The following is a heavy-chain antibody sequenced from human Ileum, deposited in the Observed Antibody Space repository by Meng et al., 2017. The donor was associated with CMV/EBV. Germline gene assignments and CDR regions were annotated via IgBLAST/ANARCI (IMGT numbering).Heavy chain of an antibody. D-gene: IGHD3-22*01. CDR3: ARGVNYYPISGYKYYDQ. V-gene: IGHV4-30-4*08. CDR2: IYYSGST. J-gene: IGHJ4*02. Sequence: VQPLDSGPCMLNPSKPLSLPCLCSGGSISSGDYYWGWIRQSPGKGLEWIGYIYYSGSTYYNPSLKSRLIISVDTSKNQFSLKLSSVTAADTAVYFCARGVNYYPISGYKYYDQWGQGTLVTVSS. CDR1: GGSISSGDYY.